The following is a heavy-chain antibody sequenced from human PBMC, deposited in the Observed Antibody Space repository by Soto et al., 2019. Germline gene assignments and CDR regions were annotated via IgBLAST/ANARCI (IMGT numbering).Heavy chain of an antibody. Sequence: QVQLVQSGAEVKKPGSSVKVSCKASGGTFGSYAFSWVRQAPGQGLEWMGGIIPVSGAAHYAQNFQGRGTITADESTSTAYMELSSLSSQDTAVYYCATALGCRSTSCTLDYWGQGTRVIVSS. V-gene: IGHV1-69*01. J-gene: IGHJ4*02. D-gene: IGHD2-2*01. CDR3: ATALGCRSTSCTLDY. CDR1: GGTFGSYA. CDR2: IIPVSGAA.